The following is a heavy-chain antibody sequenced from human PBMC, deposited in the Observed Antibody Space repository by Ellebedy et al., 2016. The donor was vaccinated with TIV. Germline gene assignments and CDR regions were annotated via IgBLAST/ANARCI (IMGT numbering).Heavy chain of an antibody. CDR3: ARVVWQFPVSYAFDI. V-gene: IGHV4-59*01. J-gene: IGHJ3*02. CDR1: GGSISSYY. CDR2: ITYSGST. D-gene: IGHD2-21*01. Sequence: MPSETLSLTCTVSGGSISSYYWSWIRQPPGKGLEWIGYITYSGSTNYNPSIKSRVTISVDTSKNQFSLKLSSVTAADTAVYYCARVVWQFPVSYAFDIWGQGTMVTVSS.